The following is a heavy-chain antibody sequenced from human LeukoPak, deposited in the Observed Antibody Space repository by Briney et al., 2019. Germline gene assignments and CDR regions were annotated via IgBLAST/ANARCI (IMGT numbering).Heavy chain of an antibody. CDR1: GFTFSSYS. D-gene: IGHD3-22*01. CDR2: ISSSSSYI. CDR3: ARGLTPYYYDSSGYPRGNFGY. Sequence: PGGSLRLSCAASGFTFSSYSMNWVRQAPGKGLEWVSSISSSSSYIYYADSVKGRFTISRDNAKNSLYLQMNSLRAEDTAVYYCARGLTPYYYDSSGYPRGNFGYWGQGTLVTVSS. J-gene: IGHJ4*02. V-gene: IGHV3-21*01.